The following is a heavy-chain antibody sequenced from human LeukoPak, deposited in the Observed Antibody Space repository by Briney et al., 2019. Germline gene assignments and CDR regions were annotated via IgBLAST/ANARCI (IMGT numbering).Heavy chain of an antibody. CDR1: GFTFSAYA. J-gene: IGHJ4*02. CDR2: ISGSDGTI. CDR3: AKRSSSSSGYDGDY. V-gene: IGHV3-23*01. D-gene: IGHD5-12*01. Sequence: GGSLRLSCAASGFTFSAYAMSWVRQAPGKAPEWVSAISGSDGTIYYADSVKGRFTVSRDNSKNTLYLQMNSLRAEDSAVYYCAKRSSSSSGYDGDYWGQGTLVTVSS.